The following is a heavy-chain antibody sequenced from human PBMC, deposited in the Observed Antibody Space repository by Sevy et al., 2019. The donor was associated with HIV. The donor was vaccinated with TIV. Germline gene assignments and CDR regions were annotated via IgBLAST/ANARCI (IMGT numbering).Heavy chain of an antibody. J-gene: IGHJ4*02. CDR3: ARESGDCSSTSCYEGVFDY. Sequence: SETLSLTCTVSGGSISSGNYYWSWIRQPAGKGLEWIGRIYTSGSTNYNPSLKSRVTISVDTSKNQFSLKLSSVTAADTAVHYCARESGDCSSTSCYEGVFDYWGQGTLVTVPS. D-gene: IGHD2-2*01. CDR2: IYTSGST. V-gene: IGHV4-61*02. CDR1: GGSISSGNYY.